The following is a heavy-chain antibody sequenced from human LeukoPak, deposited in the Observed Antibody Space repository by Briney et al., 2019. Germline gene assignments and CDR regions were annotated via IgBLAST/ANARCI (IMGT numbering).Heavy chain of an antibody. CDR2: ISTTSNYI. Sequence: PGGSLRLSCAASGFTFSSYNMNWVRQAPGRGLERVSSISTTSNYIHYADSVKGRFTISRDNAKNSLYLQMNSLRAEDTAVYYCARVHSGSPHWGQGTLVTVSS. D-gene: IGHD1-26*01. CDR1: GFTFSSYN. CDR3: ARVHSGSPH. J-gene: IGHJ4*02. V-gene: IGHV3-21*01.